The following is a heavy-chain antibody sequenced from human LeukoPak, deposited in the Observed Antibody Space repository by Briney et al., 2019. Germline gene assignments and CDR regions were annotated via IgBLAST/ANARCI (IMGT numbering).Heavy chain of an antibody. Sequence: SETLSLTCAVYGGSFSAYYWSWIRQPPGKGLEWIGEIHHSGSTKYNPSLKSRVTISLDTSKNQFSLKLNSMTAADTAVYYCAGHVSAAAGGRWGQGTLVTVSS. CDR3: AGHVSAAAGGR. V-gene: IGHV4-34*01. CDR1: GGSFSAYY. CDR2: IHHSGST. J-gene: IGHJ4*02. D-gene: IGHD6-13*01.